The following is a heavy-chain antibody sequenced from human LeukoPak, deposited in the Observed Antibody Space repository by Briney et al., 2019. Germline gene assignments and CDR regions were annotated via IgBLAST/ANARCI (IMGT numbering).Heavy chain of an antibody. V-gene: IGHV1-69*01. J-gene: IGHJ3*02. Sequence: ASVKVSSKASGGTFSSYAISWVRQAPGQGLEWMGGIIPIFGTANYAQKFQGRVTITADESTSTAYMELSSLRSEDTAVYYCARDNLGYSSWDAFDIWGQGTMVTVSS. D-gene: IGHD5-18*01. CDR1: GGTFSSYA. CDR2: IIPIFGTA. CDR3: ARDNLGYSSWDAFDI.